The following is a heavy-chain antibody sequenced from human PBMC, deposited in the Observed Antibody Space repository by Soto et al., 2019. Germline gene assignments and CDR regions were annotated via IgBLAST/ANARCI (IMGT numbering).Heavy chain of an antibody. D-gene: IGHD1-20*01. V-gene: IGHV3-23*01. CDR1: GFTFNNHA. J-gene: IGHJ4*02. Sequence: EVQLLESGGGLVQPGGSPKLSCAASGFTFNNHAMTWVRQAPGKGLEWVSAMSGGVSTYYADSVKGRFTISRDNSKNALYLQMNNVRLGDTAVYYCARDYNGNRNFDYWGQGTLVTVSS. CDR3: ARDYNGNRNFDY. CDR2: MSGGVST.